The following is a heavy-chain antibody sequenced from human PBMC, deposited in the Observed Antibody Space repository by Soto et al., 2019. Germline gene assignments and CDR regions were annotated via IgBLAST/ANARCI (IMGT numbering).Heavy chain of an antibody. CDR1: GGSISSYY. CDR3: ARVVAPYYDSSGYYYFDY. V-gene: IGHV4-59*01. D-gene: IGHD3-22*01. J-gene: IGHJ4*02. CDR2: IYYRGST. Sequence: QVQLQESGRGLVKPSETLSLTCTVSGGSISSYYWSWIRQPPGKGLEWIGYIYYRGSTNYNPSLKSRVTISVDTSKNQFSLKLSAVTAADTAVYYCARVVAPYYDSSGYYYFDYWGQGTLVTVSS.